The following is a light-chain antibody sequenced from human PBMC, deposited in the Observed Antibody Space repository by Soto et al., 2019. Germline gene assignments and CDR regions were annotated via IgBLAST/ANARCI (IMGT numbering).Light chain of an antibody. Sequence: QXALTQPASVSGSXXXXXXXXXXGXXXXIGSYNLVSWYQQQPGKAPKLIIYEGSKRPSGVSNRFSGSKSGNTASLTISGLQAEDEVDYHCCSFAGGNTFVFGGGTKLTVL. V-gene: IGLV2-23*01. CDR2: EGS. CDR3: CSFAGGNTFV. J-gene: IGLJ3*02. CDR1: XXXIGSYNL.